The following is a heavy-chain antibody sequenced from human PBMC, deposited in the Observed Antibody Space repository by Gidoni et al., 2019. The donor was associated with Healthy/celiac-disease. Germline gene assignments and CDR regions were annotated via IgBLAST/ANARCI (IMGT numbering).Heavy chain of an antibody. CDR2: IYYSGST. V-gene: IGHV4-59*01. CDR3: ARGLRYFDY. CDR1: GGSISSYY. J-gene: IGHJ4*02. Sequence: QVQLQESGPGLVKPSETLSLTCTVSGGSISSYYWSWIRQPPGKGLEWIGYIYYSGSTNYNPSLKSRVTISVDTSKNQFSLKLSSVTAADTAVYYCARGLRYFDYWGQGTLVTVSS.